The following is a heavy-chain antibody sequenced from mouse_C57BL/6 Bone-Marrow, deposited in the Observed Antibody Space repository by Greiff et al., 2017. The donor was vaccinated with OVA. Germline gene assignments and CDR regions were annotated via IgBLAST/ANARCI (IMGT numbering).Heavy chain of an antibody. CDR2: IDPSDSNT. CDR1: GYTFTSYW. Sequence: QVQLQQPGAELVMPGASVKLSCKASGYTFTSYWMHWVKQRPGQGLEWIGEIDPSDSNTNYNQKLKGKSTLTVDKSSSTAYMQLSSLTSEDSAVYYCARDDYDKGTWFAYWGQGPLVTVSA. CDR3: ARDDYDKGTWFAY. V-gene: IGHV1-69*01. J-gene: IGHJ3*01. D-gene: IGHD2-4*01.